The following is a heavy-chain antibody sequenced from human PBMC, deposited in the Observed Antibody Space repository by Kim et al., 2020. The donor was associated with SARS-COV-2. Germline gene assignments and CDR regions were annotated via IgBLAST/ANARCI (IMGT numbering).Heavy chain of an antibody. Sequence: ASVKVSCKASGFTLTDYEINWVRQAPGQGLEWMGWMNPNSGNTGSAQKFQGRVTMTRDTSINTAFMELSSLRFEDTAVYYCTRGGRVAPGAIQPDYWGQG. CDR1: GFTLTDYE. CDR2: MNPNSGNT. J-gene: IGHJ4*02. V-gene: IGHV1-8*01. CDR3: TRGGRVAPGAIQPDY. D-gene: IGHD1-26*01.